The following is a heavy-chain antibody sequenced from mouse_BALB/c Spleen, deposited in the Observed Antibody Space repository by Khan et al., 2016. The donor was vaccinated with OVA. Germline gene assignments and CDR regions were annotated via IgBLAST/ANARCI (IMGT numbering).Heavy chain of an antibody. D-gene: IGHD2-10*01. J-gene: IGHJ4*01. CDR3: AKPYYAQCYAMDY. CDR1: GFSLSDYG. CDR2: IWGGGIT. Sequence: QMQLEESGPGLVAPSQSLSITCTVSGFSLSDYGVSWIRQPPGKGLEWLGVIWGGGITYYNSALNYRLNISKDNSKSQVFLKLNNLQTDDTAMYYCAKPYYAQCYAMDYWGQGTSVTVSS. V-gene: IGHV2-6-5*01.